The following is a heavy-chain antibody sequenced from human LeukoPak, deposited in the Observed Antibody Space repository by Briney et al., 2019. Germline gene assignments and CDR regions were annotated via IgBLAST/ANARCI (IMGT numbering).Heavy chain of an antibody. V-gene: IGHV3-7*01. D-gene: IGHD3-10*01. CDR1: GFSFSSYW. CDR2: IKQDGGEK. CDR3: AREDYYGSGNYVAWGGSFDV. Sequence: GGSLRLSCAASGFSFSSYWMTWVRQAPGKGLEWVANIKQDGGEKYYVDSVKGRFTISRDNAKNSLYLQMNSLRAEDTAVYYCAREDYYGSGNYVAWGGSFDVWGQGTTVTVSS. J-gene: IGHJ6*02.